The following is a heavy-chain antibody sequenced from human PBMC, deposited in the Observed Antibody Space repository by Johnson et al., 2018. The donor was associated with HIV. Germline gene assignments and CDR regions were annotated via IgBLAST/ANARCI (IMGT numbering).Heavy chain of an antibody. CDR2: IKSNTDGGTT. CDR1: GFTFSNAW. Sequence: VQLVESGGGLVKPGGSLRLSCAASGFTFSNAWMSWVRQAPGKGLEWVGRIKSNTDGGTTDYAAPVKGRFTISRDDSKNTLYLQMNSMKTEDTAVYYCTTEIAARRDAFDIWGQGTMVTVSS. V-gene: IGHV3-15*01. J-gene: IGHJ3*02. CDR3: TTEIAARRDAFDI. D-gene: IGHD6-6*01.